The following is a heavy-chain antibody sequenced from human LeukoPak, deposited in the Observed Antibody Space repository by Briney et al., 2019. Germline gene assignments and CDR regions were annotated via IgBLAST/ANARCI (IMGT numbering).Heavy chain of an antibody. CDR3: ARVTVATNAIDY. Sequence: SETLSLTCAVSGDSISSGAYSWNWIRQPPGKGLEWIGNIYHSGNTYYNPSLQSRVTISIDRSTNQFSLKVSSVTAADTAMYYCARVTVATNAIDYWGQGTLVTVSS. V-gene: IGHV4-30-2*01. J-gene: IGHJ4*02. CDR2: IYHSGNT. D-gene: IGHD5-12*01. CDR1: GDSISSGAYS.